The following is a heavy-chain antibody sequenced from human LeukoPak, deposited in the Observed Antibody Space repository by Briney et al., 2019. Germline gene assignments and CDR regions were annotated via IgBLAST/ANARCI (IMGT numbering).Heavy chain of an antibody. V-gene: IGHV1-8*01. CDR3: ARVRRYCSSTSCHDAFDI. J-gene: IGHJ3*02. CDR1: GYTFTSYD. D-gene: IGHD2-2*01. Sequence: ASVKVSCKASGYTFTSYDINWVRQATGQGLEWMGWMNPNSGNTGYAQKFQGRVTMTRNTSISTAYMELSSLRSEDTAVYYYARVRRYCSSTSCHDAFDIWGQGTMVTVSS. CDR2: MNPNSGNT.